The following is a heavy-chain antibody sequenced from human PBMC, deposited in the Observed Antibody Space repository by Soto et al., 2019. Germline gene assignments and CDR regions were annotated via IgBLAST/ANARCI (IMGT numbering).Heavy chain of an antibody. CDR2: ISYDGSNK. Sequence: GGSLRLSCAASGFTFSSYGMHWVRQAPGKGLEWVAVISYDGSNKYYADSVKGRFTISRDNSKNTLYLQMNSLRAEDTAVYYCAKDSLDYGSGSYYYGMDVWGKGTTVTVSS. J-gene: IGHJ6*04. V-gene: IGHV3-30*18. D-gene: IGHD3-10*01. CDR1: GFTFSSYG. CDR3: AKDSLDYGSGSYYYGMDV.